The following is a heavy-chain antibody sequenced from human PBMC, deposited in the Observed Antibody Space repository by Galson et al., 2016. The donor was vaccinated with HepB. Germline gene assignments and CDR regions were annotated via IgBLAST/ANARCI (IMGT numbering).Heavy chain of an antibody. CDR2: ISWDGDST. J-gene: IGHJ4*02. CDR3: GKGPIWVDTGPDY. V-gene: IGHV3-43*01. D-gene: IGHD5-18*01. Sequence: SLRLSCAASGFTFDENTMHWVRQAPGKGLEWVSLISWDGDSTYYADSVKGRFTISRDNSKNSLYLQMNSLRSEDTALYYCGKGPIWVDTGPDYWGQGTLVTVSS. CDR1: GFTFDENT.